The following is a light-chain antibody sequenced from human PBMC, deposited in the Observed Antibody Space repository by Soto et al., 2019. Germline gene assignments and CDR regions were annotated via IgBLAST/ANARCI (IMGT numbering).Light chain of an antibody. CDR1: QTLLRSDGKKY. V-gene: IGKV2D-29*01. Sequence: DIVMTQTPLSLSVTPGQPASISCKTSQTLLRSDGKKYMYWYLQKPGQPPQLLISEVSNRFSGVPDKFSGSGSGTDFTLKISRVEAEDVGVYYCLQTIRLPNTFGQGTKLEIK. CDR3: LQTIRLPNT. CDR2: EVS. J-gene: IGKJ2*01.